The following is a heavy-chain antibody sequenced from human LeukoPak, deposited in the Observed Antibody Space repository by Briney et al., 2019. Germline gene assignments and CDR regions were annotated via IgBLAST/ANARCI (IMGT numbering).Heavy chain of an antibody. D-gene: IGHD2/OR15-2a*01. Sequence: GGSLRLSCAASGFTFNYSWMSWVRQAPGKGLEWVANIKHRGSEKSYVDSVKGRFSISRDNTKNSVFLQMNSLRAEDTAVYYCARVGIDYLASYHFDHWGRGTLVTVSS. CDR1: GFTFNYSW. V-gene: IGHV3-7*01. CDR3: ARVGIDYLASYHFDH. CDR2: IKHRGSEK. J-gene: IGHJ4*02.